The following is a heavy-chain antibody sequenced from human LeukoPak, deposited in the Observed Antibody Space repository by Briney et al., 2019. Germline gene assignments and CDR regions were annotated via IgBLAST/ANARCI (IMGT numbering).Heavy chain of an antibody. Sequence: GGSLRLSCTASEFTSCDYAMTWVRQAPGKGLEWVGFIRSKAFGGTTEYAASVKGRFTISRDDSKSIAYLQMNSLKTEDTAVYYCTRAPYSNYVNLDYWGQGTLVTVSS. CDR2: IRSKAFGGTT. CDR3: TRAPYSNYVNLDY. J-gene: IGHJ4*02. V-gene: IGHV3-49*04. D-gene: IGHD4-11*01. CDR1: EFTSCDYA.